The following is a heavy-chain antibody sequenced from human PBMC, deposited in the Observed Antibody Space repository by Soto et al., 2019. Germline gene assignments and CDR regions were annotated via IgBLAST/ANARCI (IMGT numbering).Heavy chain of an antibody. CDR1: GYTFTSYY. CDR2: INPSGGST. D-gene: IGHD2-15*01. Sequence: ASVKVSWKESGYTFTSYYIHWERQAAGQGIEWMGIINPSGGSTRYAQRFQGRFTISRDNSKNTLYLQMNSLRAEDTAVYYCAKDACGSSCSPLPFDTFDIWGQGTMVTVSS. CDR3: AKDACGSSCSPLPFDTFDI. J-gene: IGHJ3*02. V-gene: IGHV1-46*01.